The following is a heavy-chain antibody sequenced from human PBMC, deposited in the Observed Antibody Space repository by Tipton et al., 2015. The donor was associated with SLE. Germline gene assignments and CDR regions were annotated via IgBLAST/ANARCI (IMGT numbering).Heavy chain of an antibody. CDR2: IYYTGTT. D-gene: IGHD2-8*02. CDR3: ARPDYCAGGTCYLD. J-gene: IGHJ4*02. V-gene: IGHV4-38-2*02. Sequence: LRLSCTASGLIFSAYEMNWVRQAPGKGLEWVGSIYYTGTTYYTPSLKSRVTISVDTSKNQFALRLRSVTAADTAVYYCARPDYCAGGTCYLDWGQGILVTVSS. CDR1: GLIFSAYE.